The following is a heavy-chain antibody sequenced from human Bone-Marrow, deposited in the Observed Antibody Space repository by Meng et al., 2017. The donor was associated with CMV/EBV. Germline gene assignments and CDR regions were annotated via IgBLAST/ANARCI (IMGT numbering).Heavy chain of an antibody. D-gene: IGHD2-15*01. CDR2: MWSDGIKT. CDR1: GFIFSSSG. V-gene: IGHV3-33*01. Sequence: GESLKISCAASGFIFSSSGIHWVRQAPGKGLEWVALMWSDGIKTNYVDSVKGRFIISRDNSNNMLYLQMNSLRTEDTAVYYCARRWQSRSYFDYWDQGALVTVSS. J-gene: IGHJ4*02. CDR3: ARRWQSRSYFDY.